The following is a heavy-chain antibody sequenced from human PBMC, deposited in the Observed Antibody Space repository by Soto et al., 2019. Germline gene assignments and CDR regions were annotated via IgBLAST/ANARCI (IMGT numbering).Heavy chain of an antibody. D-gene: IGHD6-6*01. CDR3: ASSIAARPVFY. J-gene: IGHJ4*02. CDR2: IYYSGST. V-gene: IGHV4-61*01. Sequence: QVQLQESGPGLVKPSETLSLTCTVSGGSVSSGSYYWSWIRQPPGKGLEWIGYIYYSGSTNYNPPPKSRVPISVATSKNQFSLQLSSVTAADTAVYYCASSIAARPVFYWGQGTLVTVSS. CDR1: GGSVSSGSYY.